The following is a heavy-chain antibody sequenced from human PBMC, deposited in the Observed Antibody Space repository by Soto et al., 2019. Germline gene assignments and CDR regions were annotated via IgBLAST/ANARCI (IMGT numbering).Heavy chain of an antibody. CDR2: INHSGST. CDR3: ARGVMYTSLSNKWFDP. D-gene: IGHD6-6*01. J-gene: IGHJ5*02. Sequence: PSETLSLTCAVYGGSFSGYYCSWIRQSPWKGLEWIGEINHSGSTNYNPALKSRLTISLDTSKNQVFLKPNSVTAADTAVFYCARGVMYTSLSNKWFDPCGQGKLFTVCS. CDR1: GGSFSGYY. V-gene: IGHV4-34*01.